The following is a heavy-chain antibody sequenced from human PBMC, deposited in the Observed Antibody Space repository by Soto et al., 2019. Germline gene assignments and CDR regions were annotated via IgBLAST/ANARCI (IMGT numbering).Heavy chain of an antibody. CDR2: ISTSASTI. Sequence: GGSLRHSCAASGFTFSSYEMNWVRQAPGKGLGWVSYISTSASTIYYADSVKGRFTISXXXXXXSXYXQXXXLRAXDTAVYYCAREAARQNNFVHWGQGPLVSVSS. CDR3: AREAARQNNFVH. J-gene: IGHJ4*02. D-gene: IGHD6-25*01. CDR1: GFTFSSYE. V-gene: IGHV3-48*03.